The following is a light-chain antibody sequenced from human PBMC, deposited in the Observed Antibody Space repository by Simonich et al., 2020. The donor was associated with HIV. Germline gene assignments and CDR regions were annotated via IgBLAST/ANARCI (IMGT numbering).Light chain of an antibody. CDR2: LGS. V-gene: IGKV2-28*01. Sequence: IVMTQSPLSLPVTPGEPASISCRSSQSLLGNNGLNYLDWYLQKPGQSPQLLIYLGSYRAAGVPDRFSGSGSGTDFTLKISRVEAEDVGVYYCMQALQTPFTFGPGTKVDIK. J-gene: IGKJ3*01. CDR1: QSLLGNNGLNY. CDR3: MQALQTPFT.